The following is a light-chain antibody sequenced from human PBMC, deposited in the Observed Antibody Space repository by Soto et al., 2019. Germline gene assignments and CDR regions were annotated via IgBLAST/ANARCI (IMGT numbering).Light chain of an antibody. Sequence: QSVLTQSPSASASLGASVKLTCTLSSGHSSYAIAWHQQQPEKGPRYLMKLNSDGSHSKGDGIPDRFSGSSSGAERYLTISRLQYEDEDDYYCQTGGTGIQVFGGGTKVTVL. V-gene: IGLV4-69*01. CDR2: LNSDGSH. CDR1: SGHSSYA. J-gene: IGLJ2*01. CDR3: QTGGTGIQV.